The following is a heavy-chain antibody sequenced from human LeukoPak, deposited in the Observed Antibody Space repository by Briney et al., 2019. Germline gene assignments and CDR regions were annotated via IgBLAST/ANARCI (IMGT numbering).Heavy chain of an antibody. Sequence: SQTLSLTSAISGDTVSSNSAASNCIRQSPSRGLEWLGRTYYRFKWYNDYAVSVKSRITINPDTSKNQFSLQLNSVTPEDTAVYYCARGAEYGSGSYLGYWGRGTLVTVSS. V-gene: IGHV6-1*01. D-gene: IGHD3-10*01. CDR1: GDTVSSNSAA. J-gene: IGHJ4*02. CDR2: TYYRFKWYN. CDR3: ARGAEYGSGSYLGY.